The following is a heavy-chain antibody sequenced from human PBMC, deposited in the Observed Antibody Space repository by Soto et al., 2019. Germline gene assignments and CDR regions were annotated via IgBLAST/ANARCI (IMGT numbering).Heavy chain of an antibody. V-gene: IGHV3-30*03. D-gene: IGHD3-16*01. J-gene: IGHJ2*01. CDR2: ISYDGKQT. Sequence: GGSLRLSWGAPGVTFKDYGMHWVRQAPGKGLEWVAVISYDGKQTYYADSVKGRFTISKDKSKRTLFLQMKSLRVDDTAVYYCARDGWGSNWYFDLWGRGTLVTVSS. CDR1: GVTFKDYG. CDR3: ARDGWGSNWYFDL.